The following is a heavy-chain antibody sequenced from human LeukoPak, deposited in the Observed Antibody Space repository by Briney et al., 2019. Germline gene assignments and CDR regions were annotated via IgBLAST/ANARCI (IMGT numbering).Heavy chain of an antibody. D-gene: IGHD2-2*01. Sequence: ASVKVSCKASGGTFSSYAISWVRQAPGQGREGIGGIIPIFGTANYAQKFQGRVTITTDESTSTAYMELSSLRSEDTAVYYCARGVTYQLLTYYYYMDVWGKGTTVTVSS. J-gene: IGHJ6*03. V-gene: IGHV1-69*05. CDR3: ARGVTYQLLTYYYYMDV. CDR2: IIPIFGTA. CDR1: GGTFSSYA.